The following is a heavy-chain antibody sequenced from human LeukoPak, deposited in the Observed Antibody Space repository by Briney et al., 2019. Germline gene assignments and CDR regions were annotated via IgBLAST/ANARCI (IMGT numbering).Heavy chain of an antibody. CDR3: ARVGWELLGPFDH. CDR1: GGSFSGYY. D-gene: IGHD1-26*01. J-gene: IGHJ4*02. Sequence: PSETLSLTCAVYGGSFSGYYWSWIRQPPGKGLEWIGYIYYSGSTNYSPSLKSRVTISVDRSKNQFSLKLRSVIAADTAVYYCARVGWELLGPFDHWGQGTLVTVSS. CDR2: IYYSGST. V-gene: IGHV4-59*01.